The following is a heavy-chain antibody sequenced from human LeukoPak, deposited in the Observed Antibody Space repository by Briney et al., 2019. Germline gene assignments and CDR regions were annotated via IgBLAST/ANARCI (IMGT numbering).Heavy chain of an antibody. Sequence: GGSLRLSCAASGFTFSSYAMSWVRQAPGKGLEWVSAISGSGGSTYYADSVKGRFTISRDNSKNTLYLQMNSLRAEDTAVYYCAKWGSSSAGNYYYYYYYMDVWGKGTTVTVSS. J-gene: IGHJ6*03. CDR3: AKWGSSSAGNYYYYYYYMDV. CDR1: GFTFSSYA. V-gene: IGHV3-23*01. CDR2: ISGSGGST. D-gene: IGHD6-6*01.